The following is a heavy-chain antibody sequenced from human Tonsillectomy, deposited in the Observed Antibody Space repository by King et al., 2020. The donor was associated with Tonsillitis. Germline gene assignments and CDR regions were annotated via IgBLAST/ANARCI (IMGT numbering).Heavy chain of an antibody. J-gene: IGHJ6*02. CDR1: GFTFSSYG. V-gene: IGHV3-30*02. CDR2: IRYDGSNK. CDR3: AKRDSSSSFYYYYGMDV. D-gene: IGHD6-6*01. Sequence: VQLVESGGGVVQPGGSLRLSCAASGFTFSSYGMHWVRQAPGKGLEWVAFIRYDGSNKYYADSVKGRFTISKDNSKNTLYLQMNSLRAEDTAVYYCAKRDSSSSFYYYYGMDVWGQGTTGTVSS.